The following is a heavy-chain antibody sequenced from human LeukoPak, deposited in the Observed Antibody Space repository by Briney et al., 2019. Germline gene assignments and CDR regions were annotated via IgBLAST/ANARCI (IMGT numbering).Heavy chain of an antibody. CDR3: ARDLGQYYDTSDNWFDP. CDR2: ISSSSSTI. Sequence: RGSLRLSCAASGFTFSSYSMNWVRQAPGKGLEWVSYISSSSSTIYYADSVKGRFTISRDNAKNSLYLQMNSLRAEDTAVYYCARDLGQYYDTSDNWFDPWGQGTLVTVSS. CDR1: GFTFSSYS. V-gene: IGHV3-48*01. J-gene: IGHJ5*02. D-gene: IGHD3-22*01.